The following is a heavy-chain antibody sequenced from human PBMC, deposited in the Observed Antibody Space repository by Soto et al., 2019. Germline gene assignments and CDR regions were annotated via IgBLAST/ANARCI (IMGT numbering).Heavy chain of an antibody. J-gene: IGHJ6*02. CDR2: ISSSGTSI. V-gene: IGHV3-48*03. Sequence: PGGSLRLSGGASGFTFISYEMNWVRQAPGKGLEGVSYISSSGTSIYYADSVKGRFTISRDNAKNSLYLQMNSLRAEDTAIYYCARGEYYYDSSGFYPTKYYYGMDVWGQGTTVTVSS. CDR3: ARGEYYYDSSGFYPTKYYYGMDV. D-gene: IGHD3-22*01. CDR1: GFTFISYE.